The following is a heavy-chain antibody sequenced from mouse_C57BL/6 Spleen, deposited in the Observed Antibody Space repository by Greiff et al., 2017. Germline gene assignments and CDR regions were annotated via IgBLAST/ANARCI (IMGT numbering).Heavy chain of an antibody. CDR1: GFTFSNYW. CDR3: TRLYGFDY. CDR2: IRLKSDNYAT. J-gene: IGHJ2*01. V-gene: IGHV6-3*01. D-gene: IGHD1-1*01. Sequence: EVTLQQSGGGLVQPGGSMKLSCVASGFTFSNYWMNWVRQSPEKGLEWVAQIRLKSDNYATHYAVSVKGRFTISRDGSKSSVYLQINNLRAEDTGIYYCTRLYGFDYWGRGTTLTVSS.